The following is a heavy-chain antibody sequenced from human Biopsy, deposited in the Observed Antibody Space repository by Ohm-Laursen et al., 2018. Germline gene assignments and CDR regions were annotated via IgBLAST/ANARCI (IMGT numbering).Heavy chain of an antibody. D-gene: IGHD4-23*01. CDR2: ISYTGYT. CDR1: GGSFTGHY. J-gene: IGHJ1*01. V-gene: IGHV4-59*11. Sequence: SETLSLTCTVSGGSFTGHYWNWIRQPPGKGLEWNGHISYTGYTSYKSSLKSRVPISLDISRKHFSLRLTSLAAADTAVYYCARGSNEYGGLYFPHWGQGTLVTVSS. CDR3: ARGSNEYGGLYFPH.